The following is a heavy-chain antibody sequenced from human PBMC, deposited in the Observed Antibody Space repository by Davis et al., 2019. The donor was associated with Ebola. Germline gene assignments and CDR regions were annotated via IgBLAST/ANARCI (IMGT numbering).Heavy chain of an antibody. J-gene: IGHJ6*04. CDR3: AKSGLSFGVVKYHYGMDV. Sequence: GGSLRLSCAASGFSFSSYTMNWVRQAPGKGLKWVSSISSSGNYIYQTDSLKGRFIISRDNAKNSLYLQMNGLRAEDTAVYYCAKSGLSFGVVKYHYGMDVWGKGTTVTVSS. CDR1: GFSFSSYT. D-gene: IGHD3-3*01. V-gene: IGHV3-21*04. CDR2: ISSSGNYI.